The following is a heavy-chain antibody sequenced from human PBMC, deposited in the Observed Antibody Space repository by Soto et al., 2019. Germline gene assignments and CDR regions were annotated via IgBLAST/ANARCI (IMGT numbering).Heavy chain of an antibody. CDR2: IYPSDSDT. V-gene: IGHV5-51*01. D-gene: IGHD3-3*01. CDR1: GYNFAGYW. Sequence: GESLKISCKGSGYNFAGYWIAWVRQMPGKGLELMGIIYPSDSDTRYRPSFQGQVTISADKSISSAYLQWGSLRASDTAMYYCARGGVSTRTFGYWGQGTPVTVSS. J-gene: IGHJ4*02. CDR3: ARGGVSTRTFGY.